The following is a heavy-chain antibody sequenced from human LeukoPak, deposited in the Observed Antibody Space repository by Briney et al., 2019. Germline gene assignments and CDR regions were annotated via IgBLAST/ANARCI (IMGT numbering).Heavy chain of an antibody. Sequence: SETLSLTCAVYGGSFSGYYWSWIRQPPGKGLEWIGEINHSGSTNYNPSLKSRVTISVDTSKNQFSLKLSSVTAADTAVYYCAHSRRDTAMVWGAGSGGYYYGMDVWGQGTTVTVSS. CDR1: GGSFSGYY. CDR3: AHSRRDTAMVWGAGSGGYYYGMDV. V-gene: IGHV4-34*01. CDR2: INHSGST. D-gene: IGHD5-18*01. J-gene: IGHJ6*02.